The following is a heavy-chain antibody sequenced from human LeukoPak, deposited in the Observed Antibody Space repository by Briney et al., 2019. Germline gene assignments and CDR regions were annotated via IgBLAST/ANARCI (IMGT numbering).Heavy chain of an antibody. J-gene: IGHJ1*01. Sequence: PSETLSLTCTVSGGSITSADYYWSWIHQPPGKGLEWIGEINHSGSTNYNPSLKSRVTISVDTSKNQFSLKLSSVTAADTAVYYCARGNYCTNGVCYGPDYFQHWGQGTLVTVSS. CDR1: GGSITSADYY. CDR2: INHSGST. V-gene: IGHV4-39*07. CDR3: ARGNYCTNGVCYGPDYFQH. D-gene: IGHD2-8*01.